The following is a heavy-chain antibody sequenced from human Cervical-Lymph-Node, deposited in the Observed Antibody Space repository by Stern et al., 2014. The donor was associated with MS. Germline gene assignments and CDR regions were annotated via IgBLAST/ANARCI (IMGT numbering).Heavy chain of an antibody. D-gene: IGHD2/OR15-2a*01. Sequence: VQLVESGAEVKKPGESLKISCKGSGYSFTSYWIGWGGQMPGKGLEGMGIIYPGDSDTRYSPSFQGQVTISADKSISTAYLQWSSLKASDTAMYYCARHGFRIRYYYYGMDVWGQGTTVTVSS. CDR3: ARHGFRIRYYYYGMDV. CDR2: IYPGDSDT. V-gene: IGHV5-51*01. CDR1: GYSFTSYW. J-gene: IGHJ6*02.